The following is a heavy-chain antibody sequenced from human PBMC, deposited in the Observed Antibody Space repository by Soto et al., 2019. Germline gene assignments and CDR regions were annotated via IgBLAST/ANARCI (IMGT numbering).Heavy chain of an antibody. Sequence: QVQLQESGPGLVKPSETLSLTCTVSGGSISGYYWSWIRQPPGKGLEWIGYMYNTGSTVYYPSFKSPVTISVDTSKNQFSLKLNSVTAADTAVYYCARDLWGYCGTDCYPLDVWGQGTTVTVSS. V-gene: IGHV4-59*01. CDR2: MYNTGST. J-gene: IGHJ6*02. D-gene: IGHD2-21*02. CDR3: ARDLWGYCGTDCYPLDV. CDR1: GGSISGYY.